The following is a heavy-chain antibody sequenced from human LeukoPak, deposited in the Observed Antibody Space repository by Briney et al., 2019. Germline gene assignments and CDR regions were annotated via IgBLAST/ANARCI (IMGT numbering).Heavy chain of an antibody. CDR3: ARDEKNYYDSSGYGMDY. D-gene: IGHD3-22*01. V-gene: IGHV1-69*13. CDR2: IIPIFRTA. Sequence: SVKVSCKASGGTFSSYGISWVRQAPGRGVEWMGGIIPIFRTANYAQKFQGRVTITADESTSTAYMELSSLRSEDTAVYYCARDEKNYYDSSGYGMDYWGQGTLVTVSS. J-gene: IGHJ4*02. CDR1: GGTFSSYG.